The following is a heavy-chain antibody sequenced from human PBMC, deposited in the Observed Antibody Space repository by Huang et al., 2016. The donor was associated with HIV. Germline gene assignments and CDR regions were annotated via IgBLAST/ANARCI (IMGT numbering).Heavy chain of an antibody. J-gene: IGHJ2*01. V-gene: IGHV4-61*09. CDR2: IYTSGST. CDR3: ARDYGFAFFDL. CDR1: GGSISSGSYY. D-gene: IGHD4-17*01. Sequence: QVQLQESGPGLVKPSQTLSLTCTVSGGSISSGSYYWSWIRQPAGKGLEWIGQIYTSGSTNYNPSLKSRVTISVDTSKNQFSLKLSSVTAADTAVYYCARDYGFAFFDLWGRGTLVTVSS.